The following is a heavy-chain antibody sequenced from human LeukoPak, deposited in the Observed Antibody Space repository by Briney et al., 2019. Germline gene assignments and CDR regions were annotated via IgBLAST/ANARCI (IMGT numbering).Heavy chain of an antibody. CDR2: RSYGVST. Sequence: SETLSLTCTVSTDSMSSYYWSWIRQPPGKGLEWIGYRSYGVSTNYTPSLKSRVTMSLDTSKNQFSLKLTSVTAADTAVYYCARAKRGSGFGYYYFDSWGQGTLVTVSS. CDR1: TDSMSSYY. V-gene: IGHV4-59*01. CDR3: ARAKRGSGFGYYYFDS. J-gene: IGHJ4*02. D-gene: IGHD3-16*01.